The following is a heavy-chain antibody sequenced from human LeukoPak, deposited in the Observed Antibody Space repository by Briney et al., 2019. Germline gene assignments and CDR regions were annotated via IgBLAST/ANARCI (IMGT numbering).Heavy chain of an antibody. Sequence: GESLKISCKGSGYSFTSYWIGWVRKMPGKGLEWMGIIYPGDSDTRYSPSFQGQVTISADKSISTAYLQWSSLKASDTAMYYCAKSAYPGYDILTGYYRSWGQGTLVTVSS. V-gene: IGHV5-51*01. D-gene: IGHD3-9*01. CDR3: AKSAYPGYDILTGYYRS. CDR1: GYSFTSYW. J-gene: IGHJ5*02. CDR2: IYPGDSDT.